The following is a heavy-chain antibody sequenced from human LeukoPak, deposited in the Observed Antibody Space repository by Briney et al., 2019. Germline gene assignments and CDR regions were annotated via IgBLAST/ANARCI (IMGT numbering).Heavy chain of an antibody. Sequence: GGSLRLSCAASGFTFSSYWMHWVRQAPGKGLVWVSRINSDGSSTSYADSVKGRFTISRDNAKNTLYLQMNSLRAEDTAVYYCARSRDSSGYYFRRWGQGTLVTVSS. CDR2: INSDGSST. V-gene: IGHV3-74*01. J-gene: IGHJ4*02. D-gene: IGHD3-22*01. CDR1: GFTFSSYW. CDR3: ARSRDSSGYYFRR.